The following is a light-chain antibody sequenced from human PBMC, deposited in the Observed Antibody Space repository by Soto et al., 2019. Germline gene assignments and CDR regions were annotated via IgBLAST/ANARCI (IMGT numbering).Light chain of an antibody. CDR1: SSDVGSYNL. Sequence: QSALTQPASVSGSPGQSITISCTGTSSDVGSYNLVSWYQQHPGKVPKLMIYEVTKRPSGVSNRFSGSKSGITASPTISGLQAADEAAYYCCSYAGPTTSVLFGGGTKVTVL. J-gene: IGLJ2*01. V-gene: IGLV2-23*02. CDR3: CSYAGPTTSVL. CDR2: EVT.